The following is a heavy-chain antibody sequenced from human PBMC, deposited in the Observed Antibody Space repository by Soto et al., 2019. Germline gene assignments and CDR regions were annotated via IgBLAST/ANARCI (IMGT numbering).Heavy chain of an antibody. CDR3: AKGLNCITTSCRGRLDP. V-gene: IGHV3-30*18. Sequence: QVSLVESGGGVVQPGRSLRLSCAASGFSFGSHGMHWVRLAPGRGLEWVSFISYDETTKYYTDSVKGRFTVSRDNSKNTLFLQMTSLRLEDTAIYYCAKGLNCITTSCRGRLDPWGQGTLVTVSS. J-gene: IGHJ5*02. D-gene: IGHD2-2*01. CDR1: GFSFGSHG. CDR2: ISYDETTK.